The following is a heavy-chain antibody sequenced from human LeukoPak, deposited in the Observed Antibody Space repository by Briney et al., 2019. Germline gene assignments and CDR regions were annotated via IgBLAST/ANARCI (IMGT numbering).Heavy chain of an antibody. Sequence: GASVKVSCKASGYTFTGYYMYGVRQAPGQGLEWMGWINPNNGGTNYAQKFQGRVTMTRDTSISTAYMELSRLRSDDTAVYYCARDYGDYLNWFDPWGQGTLVTVSS. CDR1: GYTFTGYY. D-gene: IGHD4-17*01. CDR3: ARDYGDYLNWFDP. V-gene: IGHV1-2*02. CDR2: INPNNGGT. J-gene: IGHJ5*02.